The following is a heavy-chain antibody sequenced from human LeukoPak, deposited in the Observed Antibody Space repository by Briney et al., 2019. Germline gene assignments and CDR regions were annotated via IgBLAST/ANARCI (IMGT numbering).Heavy chain of an antibody. Sequence: SETLSLTCTVSGGSISSGGYYWSWIRQPPGKGLEWIGEINHGGSTNYNPSLKSRVTISVDTSKNQFSLKLSSVTAADTAVYYCARGDDYSNLTPFDYWGQGTLVTVSS. J-gene: IGHJ4*02. CDR3: ARGDDYSNLTPFDY. CDR2: INHGGST. CDR1: GGSISSGGYY. V-gene: IGHV4-39*07. D-gene: IGHD4-11*01.